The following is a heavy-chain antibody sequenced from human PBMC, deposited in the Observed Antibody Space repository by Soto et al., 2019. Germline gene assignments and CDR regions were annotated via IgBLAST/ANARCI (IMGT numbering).Heavy chain of an antibody. V-gene: IGHV3-74*01. J-gene: IGHJ6*02. CDR3: ARDLIIAVAGTYYYYYGMDV. Sequence: GGSLRLSCAASGFTFSSYWMHWVRQAPGKGLVWVSRINSDGSSTSYADSVKGRFTISRDNAKNTLYLQMNSLRAEDTAVYYCARDLIIAVAGTYYYYYGMDVWGQGTTVTVSS. D-gene: IGHD6-19*01. CDR1: GFTFSSYW. CDR2: INSDGSST.